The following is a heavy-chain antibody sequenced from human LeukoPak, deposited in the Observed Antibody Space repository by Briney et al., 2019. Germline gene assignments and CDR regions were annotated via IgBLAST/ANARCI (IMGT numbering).Heavy chain of an antibody. CDR2: MNPNSGNT. J-gene: IGHJ5*02. CDR3: ASRLLSQSDPRQEFDP. CDR1: GYTFTSYD. Sequence: GASVKVSCKASGYTFTSYDINWVRQATGQGLEWMGWMNPNSGNTGYAQKFQGRVTMTRNTSISTAYMELSSLRSEGTAVYYCASRLLSQSDPRQEFDPWGQGTLVTVSS. V-gene: IGHV1-8*01. D-gene: IGHD1-26*01.